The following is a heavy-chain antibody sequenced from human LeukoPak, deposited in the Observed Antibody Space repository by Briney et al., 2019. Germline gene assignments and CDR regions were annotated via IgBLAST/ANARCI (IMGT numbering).Heavy chain of an antibody. V-gene: IGHV3-48*01. CDR2: ISSSSSTI. CDR1: GFTFSSYR. J-gene: IGHJ4*02. CDR3: AKDRLLWFGEGSDY. D-gene: IGHD3-10*01. Sequence: GGSLRLSCAASGFTFSSYRMNWVRQAPGKGLEWVSYISSSSSTIYYADSVKGRFTISRDNSKNTLYLQMNSLRAEDTAVYYCAKDRLLWFGEGSDYWGQGTLVTVSS.